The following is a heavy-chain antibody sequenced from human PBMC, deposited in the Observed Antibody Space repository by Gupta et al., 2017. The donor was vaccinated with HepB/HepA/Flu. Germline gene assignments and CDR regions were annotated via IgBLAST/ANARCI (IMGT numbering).Heavy chain of an antibody. J-gene: IGHJ6*02. D-gene: IGHD3-10*01. CDR2: ISSSSSYI. V-gene: IGHV3-21*01. CDR1: GFTFSSYS. CDR3: ARAVWFGELSEGMDV. Sequence: EVQLVESGGGLVKPGGSLRLSCAASGFTFSSYSLNWVRQAPGKGLEWVSSISSSSSYIYYADSVKGRFTSSRDNAKNSLYLQMNSLRAEDTAVYYCARAVWFGELSEGMDVWGQGTTVTVSS.